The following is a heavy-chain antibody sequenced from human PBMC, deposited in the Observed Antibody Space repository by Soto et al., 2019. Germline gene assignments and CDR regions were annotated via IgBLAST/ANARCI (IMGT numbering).Heavy chain of an antibody. D-gene: IGHD3-10*01. J-gene: IGHJ6*02. CDR2: ISVYNGNK. CDR1: GYTFNNYG. V-gene: IGHV1-18*01. CDR3: ARLATTLMRGFKVDFDSMDV. Sequence: QLVQSGGEVKEPGASVQVSCKASGYTFNNYGITWVRQAPGQGLEWLGWISVYNGNKNYAKKVQGRVSKTDYTATSKGHVELPSLQSDDTAVYFCARLATTLMRGFKVDFDSMDVWGQGTTVTVSS.